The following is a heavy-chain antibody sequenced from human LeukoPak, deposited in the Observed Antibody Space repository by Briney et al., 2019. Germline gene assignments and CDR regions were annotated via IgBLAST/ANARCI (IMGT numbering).Heavy chain of an antibody. J-gene: IGHJ6*04. CDR2: ISAYNGNT. CDR3: VRDRRQCDILTGLVSLDV. D-gene: IGHD3-9*01. CDR1: GYSFSSYG. Sequence: GASVKVSCKASGYSFSSYGISWVRQAPGQGLEWMGWISAYNGNTNYAQKLQGRVTMTTDTSTSTAYMELRSLTSDDTAVYYCVRDRRQCDILTGLVSLDVWGKGTTVTVSS. V-gene: IGHV1-18*01.